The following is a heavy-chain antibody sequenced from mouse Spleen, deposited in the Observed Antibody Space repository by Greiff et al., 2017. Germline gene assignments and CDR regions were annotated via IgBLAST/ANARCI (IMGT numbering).Heavy chain of an antibody. CDR3: ARGVVATPYAMDY. CDR1: GYTFTSYW. J-gene: IGHJ4*01. CDR2: IDPYDSET. V-gene: IGHV1-74*01. Sequence: VQLQQPGSELVRPGASVKLSCKASGYTFTSYWMHWVKQRPGQGLEWIGRIDPYDSETHYNQKFKDKAILTVDKSSSTAYMQLSSLTSEDSAVYYCARGVVATPYAMDYWGQGTSVTVSS. D-gene: IGHD1-1*01.